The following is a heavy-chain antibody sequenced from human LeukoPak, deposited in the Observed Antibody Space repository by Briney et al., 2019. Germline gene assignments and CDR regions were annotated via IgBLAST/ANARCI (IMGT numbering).Heavy chain of an antibody. CDR3: ARGSPGYSSSWSDY. CDR2: ISSSSSYI. CDR1: GFTFSSYS. Sequence: GGSLRLSCAASGFTFSSYSMNWVRQAPGKGLEWVSSISSSSSYIYYADSVKGRFTISRDNAKNSLYLQMNSLRAEDTAVYYCARGSPGYSSSWSDYWGQGTLVTVSS. D-gene: IGHD6-13*01. J-gene: IGHJ4*02. V-gene: IGHV3-21*01.